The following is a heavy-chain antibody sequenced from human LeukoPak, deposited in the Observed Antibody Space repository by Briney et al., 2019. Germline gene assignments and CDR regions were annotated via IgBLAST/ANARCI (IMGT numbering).Heavy chain of an antibody. J-gene: IGHJ4*02. CDR2: ISYDGSNK. CDR3: ARDDIAHMSLDY. D-gene: IGHD2-15*01. CDR1: GFTFSSYA. Sequence: GGSLRLSCAASGFTFSSYAMHWVRQAPGKGLEWVTVISYDGSNKYYADSVKGRFTISRDNSKNTLYLQMNSLRAEDTAVYYCARDDIAHMSLDYWGQGTLVTVSS. V-gene: IGHV3-30*04.